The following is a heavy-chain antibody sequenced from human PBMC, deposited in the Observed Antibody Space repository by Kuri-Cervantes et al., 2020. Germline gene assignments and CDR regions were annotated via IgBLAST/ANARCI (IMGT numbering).Heavy chain of an antibody. CDR3: ARDREMATILDYYYYGMDV. CDR2: ISYDGSNK. CDR1: GFTFSSYA. J-gene: IGHJ6*02. D-gene: IGHD5-24*01. Sequence: GESLKSSCAASGFTFSSYAMHWVRQAPGKGLEWVAVISYDGSNKYYADSVKGRFTISRDNSKNTLYLQMNSLRAEDTAVYYCARDREMATILDYYYYGMDVWGQGTTVTVSS. V-gene: IGHV3-30-3*01.